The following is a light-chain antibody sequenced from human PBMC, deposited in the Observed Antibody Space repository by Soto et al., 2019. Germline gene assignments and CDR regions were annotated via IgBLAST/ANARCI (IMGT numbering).Light chain of an antibody. CDR1: QSISSW. Sequence: DIQMTQSPSTLSASVGDRVTITCRASQSISSWLAWYQQKPGKAPKLLIYKASSLESGVPSTFSGSGSGTEFTLTISSLQPDDLATYYCQQYNTYPITFGQGTRLEIK. CDR2: KAS. V-gene: IGKV1-5*03. CDR3: QQYNTYPIT. J-gene: IGKJ5*01.